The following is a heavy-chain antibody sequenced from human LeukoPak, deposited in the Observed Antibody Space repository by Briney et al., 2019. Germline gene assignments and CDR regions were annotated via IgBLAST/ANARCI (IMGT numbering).Heavy chain of an antibody. CDR1: GGSISSGGYY. CDR2: IYYSGST. D-gene: IGHD4/OR15-4a*01. V-gene: IGHV4-31*01. CDR3: ARVGTDYGASVNWFDH. Sequence: SETLSLTCTVSGGSISSGGYYWSWIRQHPGRGLEWIGYIYYSGSTYYNPSLKSPVTISVDTSKNQFSLKLSSVTAADTAVYYCARVGTDYGASVNWFDHWGQGTLVTVSS. J-gene: IGHJ5*02.